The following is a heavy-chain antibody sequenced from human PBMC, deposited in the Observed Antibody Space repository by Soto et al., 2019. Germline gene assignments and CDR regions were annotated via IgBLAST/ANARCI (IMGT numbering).Heavy chain of an antibody. J-gene: IGHJ6*02. CDR1: GFTFSDYY. Sequence: QVQLVESGGGLVKPGGSLRLSCAASGFTFSDYYMSWILQAPGTGLEWVSYISSSGSTLYYADSVKGRFTISRDNAKNSLYLQTHSRRAEDTAVYYCARRSAGYGIDVWGQGTTVTFSS. CDR2: ISSSGSTL. V-gene: IGHV3-11*01. CDR3: ARRSAGYGIDV. D-gene: IGHD3-10*01.